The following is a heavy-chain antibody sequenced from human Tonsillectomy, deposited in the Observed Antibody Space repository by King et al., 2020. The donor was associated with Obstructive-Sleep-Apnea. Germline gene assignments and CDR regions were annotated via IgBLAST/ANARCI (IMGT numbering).Heavy chain of an antibody. Sequence: ESGGGMVQPGGSLRLSCLASGFTFSNYAISWVRQAPGKGLEWVSAINTRGTTVYAASVRGRFTISRDNSKYTVNLQVNSLRAEDTALYYWAKEGGGSGIYWVDSWGQGTLVTVSS. CDR3: AKEGGGSGIYWVDS. CDR2: INTRGTT. J-gene: IGHJ4*02. V-gene: IGHV3-23*01. CDR1: GFTFSNYA. D-gene: IGHD3-10*01.